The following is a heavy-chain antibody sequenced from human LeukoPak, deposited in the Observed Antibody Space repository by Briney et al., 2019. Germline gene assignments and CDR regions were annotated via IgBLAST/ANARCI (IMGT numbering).Heavy chain of an antibody. Sequence: ASVKVSCKASGYTFSNYDINWVRQATGQGLEWMGWMNPNSGNTGYAQKFQGRVTVTRDTSISTAYMELSSLRSEDTAVYYCARFTVGYDFWSGYYPPDYWGQGTLVTVSS. CDR3: ARFTVGYDFWSGYYPPDY. V-gene: IGHV1-8*01. CDR1: GYTFSNYD. D-gene: IGHD3-3*01. J-gene: IGHJ4*02. CDR2: MNPNSGNT.